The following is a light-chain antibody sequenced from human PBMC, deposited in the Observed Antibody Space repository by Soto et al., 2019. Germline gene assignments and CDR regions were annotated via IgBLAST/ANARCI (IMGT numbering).Light chain of an antibody. V-gene: IGKV3-20*01. CDR3: QQYGTSPWT. J-gene: IGKJ1*01. CDR2: GAS. Sequence: ETVLTQSPGTLSLSPGERATLSCRASQSVTSTYLAWYKQKPGQAPRLLIYGASNRATGIPDRFSGSGSGTDFTLTIRRLDPEDFAVYYCQQYGTSPWTFGQGTKVEIK. CDR1: QSVTSTY.